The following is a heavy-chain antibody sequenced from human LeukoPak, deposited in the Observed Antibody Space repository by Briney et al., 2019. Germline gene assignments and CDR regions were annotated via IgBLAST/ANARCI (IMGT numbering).Heavy chain of an antibody. CDR1: GFTFSSYG. J-gene: IGHJ6*02. CDR2: ISYDGSNK. V-gene: IGHV3-30*03. D-gene: IGHD6-13*01. Sequence: GSLRLSCAASGFTFSSYGMHWVRQAPGKGLEWVAVISYDGSNKYYADSVKGRFTISRDNSKNTLYLQMNSLRAEDTAVYYCARVIRLEQQLVTYYYGMDVWGQGTTVTVSS. CDR3: ARVIRLEQQLVTYYYGMDV.